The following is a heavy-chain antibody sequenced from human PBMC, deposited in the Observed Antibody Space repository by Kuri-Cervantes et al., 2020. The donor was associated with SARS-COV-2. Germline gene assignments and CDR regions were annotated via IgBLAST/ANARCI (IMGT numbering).Heavy chain of an antibody. Sequence: GESLKISCAASGFTFSSYWMHWVRQAPGKGLEWVAVISYDGSNKYYADSVKGRFTISRDNAKNTLYLQMNSLRAEDTAVYYCARIGIRGGYGSGSHFDYWGQGTLVTVSS. V-gene: IGHV3-30*07. D-gene: IGHD3-10*01. CDR3: ARIGIRGGYGSGSHFDY. J-gene: IGHJ4*02. CDR2: ISYDGSNK. CDR1: GFTFSSYW.